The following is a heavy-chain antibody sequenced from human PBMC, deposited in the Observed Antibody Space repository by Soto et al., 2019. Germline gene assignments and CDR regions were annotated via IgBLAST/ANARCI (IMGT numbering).Heavy chain of an antibody. V-gene: IGHV3-23*01. CDR3: AKATRGGAATFSPDY. D-gene: IGHD6-13*01. Sequence: EVQLLESGGGLVQPGGSLRLSCAAAGFTFSIYAMSWVRQAPGKGLEWVSAISGSGGSTYYADSVKGRFTISRDNSKNTLYLQMNSLRADDTAVYYCAKATRGGAATFSPDYWGQVTLVTESS. CDR2: ISGSGGST. J-gene: IGHJ4*02. CDR1: GFTFSIYA.